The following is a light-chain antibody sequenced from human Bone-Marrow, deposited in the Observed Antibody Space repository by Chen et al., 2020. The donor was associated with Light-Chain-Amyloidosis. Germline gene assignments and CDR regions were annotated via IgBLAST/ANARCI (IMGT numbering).Light chain of an antibody. J-gene: IGLJ3*02. Sequence: NFMLTQPHSVSESPGKTVIISCTRSSGRIATNYVQWYQQRPGSSPTTVIYEDDQRPSGVPERFSGSIDRSSNSASLTISGLKTEDEADYYCQSYQGSSQGVFGGGTKLTVL. CDR1: SGRIATNY. CDR3: QSYQGSSQGV. CDR2: EDD. V-gene: IGLV6-57*01.